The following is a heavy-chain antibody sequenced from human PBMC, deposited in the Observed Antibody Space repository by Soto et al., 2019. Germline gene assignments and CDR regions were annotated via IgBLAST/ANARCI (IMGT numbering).Heavy chain of an antibody. CDR1: GYTFSSYY. J-gene: IGHJ4*02. V-gene: IGHV1-46*01. Sequence: QVQLVQSGTELREPGASVKISCKTSGYTFSSYYVHWVRQAPGQGLEWMGVIDVNGEGTKYAQKFQDRVIMTRDTATSTAHMELSGLRSGDTAVYFCAREDPKIAGFDLWGRGTPVTVSS. CDR3: AREDPKIAGFDL. CDR2: IDVNGEGT.